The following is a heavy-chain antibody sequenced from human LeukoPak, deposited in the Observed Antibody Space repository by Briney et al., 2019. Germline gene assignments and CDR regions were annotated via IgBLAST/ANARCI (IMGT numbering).Heavy chain of an antibody. D-gene: IGHD2-2*01. V-gene: IGHV4-59*01. CDR2: IYYSGST. CDR3: ARVVVVVPAAPDYYGMDV. J-gene: IGHJ6*02. CDR1: GGSFSGYY. Sequence: KPSETLSLTCAIYGGSFSGYYWSWIRQPPGKGLEWIGYIYYSGSTNYNPSLKSRVTISVDTSKNQFSLKLSSVTAADTAVYYCARVVVVVPAAPDYYGMDVWGQGTTVTVSS.